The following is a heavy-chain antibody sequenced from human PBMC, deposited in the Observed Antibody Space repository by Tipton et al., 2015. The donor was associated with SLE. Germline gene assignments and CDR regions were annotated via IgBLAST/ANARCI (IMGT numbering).Heavy chain of an antibody. D-gene: IGHD2-2*01. V-gene: IGHV4-38-2*01. CDR3: ARQSGYAKYYFAY. Sequence: TLSLTCAVSSFSISSGYYWGWIRQPPGKGLEWLGSIYHSGSTYYNPSLRSRVTISVDTSKNQFSLKLTSMTAADTAVYYCARQSGYAKYYFAYWGQGTLVTVSS. J-gene: IGHJ4*02. CDR1: SFSISSGYY. CDR2: IYHSGST.